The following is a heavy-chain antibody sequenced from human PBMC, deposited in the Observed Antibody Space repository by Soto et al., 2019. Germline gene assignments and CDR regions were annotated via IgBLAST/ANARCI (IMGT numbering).Heavy chain of an antibody. D-gene: IGHD2-2*01. CDR1: GFSFRSSG. V-gene: IGHV3-30*18. J-gene: IGHJ6*02. Sequence: PGGPLRLACAAGGFSFRSSGIHWVHQAPGNGLEGVPGISYDGSNKYYADSVKGRFTISRENSKNTLYLQMNSLRAEHTAAYYCAKHQTVVGTADNGVEVDYYGMDVWGQGTTVTVSS. CDR3: AKHQTVVGTADNGVEVDYYGMDV. CDR2: ISYDGSNK.